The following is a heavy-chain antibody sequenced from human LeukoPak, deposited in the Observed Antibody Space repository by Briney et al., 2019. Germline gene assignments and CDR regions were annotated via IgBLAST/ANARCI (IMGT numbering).Heavy chain of an antibody. CDR2: INPNSGGT. Sequence: ASVKVSCKASGYTFTGYYMHWVRQAPGQGLEWMGWINPNSGGTNYAQKFQGRVTMTRDTSISTAYMELSRLRSDDTAVYYCARDVGYYDGHRNGYWGQGTLVTVSS. D-gene: IGHD3-22*01. CDR1: GYTFTGYY. CDR3: ARDVGYYDGHRNGY. V-gene: IGHV1-2*02. J-gene: IGHJ4*02.